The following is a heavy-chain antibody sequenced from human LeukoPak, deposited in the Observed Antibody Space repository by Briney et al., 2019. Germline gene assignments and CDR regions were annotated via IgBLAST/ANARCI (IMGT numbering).Heavy chain of an antibody. V-gene: IGHV4-4*07. J-gene: IGHJ5*02. CDR1: GDSISRYY. CDR2: IYNGGII. D-gene: IGHD3-10*01. CDR3: ARDSGTTGEVKFDP. Sequence: MASETLSLTCTVSGDSISRYYWSWSRQPAGKVLEWIGRIYNGGIITYNPSLKSRVTMSIDTSNNQFSLRLRFVTAADTAVYYCARDSGTTGEVKFDPWGQGTLVTVSS.